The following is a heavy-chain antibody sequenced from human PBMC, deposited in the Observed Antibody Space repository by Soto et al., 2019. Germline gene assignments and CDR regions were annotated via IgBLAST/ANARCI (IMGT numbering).Heavy chain of an antibody. D-gene: IGHD6-13*01. Sequence: ASVKVSCKASGYTFTSYDINWVRQATGQGLEWMGWMNPNSGNTGYAQKFQGRVTMTRNTSISTAYMELSSLRSEDTAVYYCARMDWGIAAAGSEDWGQGTLVTVSS. CDR3: ARMDWGIAAAGSED. CDR2: MNPNSGNT. CDR1: GYTFTSYD. V-gene: IGHV1-8*01. J-gene: IGHJ4*02.